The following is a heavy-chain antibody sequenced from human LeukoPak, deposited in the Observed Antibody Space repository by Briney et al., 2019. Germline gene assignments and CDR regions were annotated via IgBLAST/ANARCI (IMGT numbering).Heavy chain of an antibody. CDR1: GFTFSSYE. J-gene: IGHJ5*02. CDR3: ARARIAAAGGWFDP. Sequence: PGGSLRLSCAASGFTFSSYEMNWVRQAPGKGLEWVSYISSSGSTIYYADSVKGRFTISRDNAKNSLYLQMNSLRAEDTAVYYCARARIAAAGGWFDPWGQGTLVTVSS. V-gene: IGHV3-48*03. D-gene: IGHD6-13*01. CDR2: ISSSGSTI.